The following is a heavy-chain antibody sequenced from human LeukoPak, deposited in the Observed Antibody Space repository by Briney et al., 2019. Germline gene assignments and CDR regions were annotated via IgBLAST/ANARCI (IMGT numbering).Heavy chain of an antibody. CDR2: IYSGGST. Sequence: GGSLRLSCAASEFTVSSNYMSWVRQAPGNGLEWVSVIYSGGSTYYADFVKGRFTISRDNSKNTLYLQMNSLRAEDTAVYYCARVVPHNQAFDYWGQGTLVTVSS. D-gene: IGHD1-14*01. CDR3: ARVVPHNQAFDY. J-gene: IGHJ4*02. CDR1: EFTVSSNY. V-gene: IGHV3-53*01.